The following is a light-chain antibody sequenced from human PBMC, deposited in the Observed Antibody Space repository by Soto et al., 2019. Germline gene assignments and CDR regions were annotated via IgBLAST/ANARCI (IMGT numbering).Light chain of an antibody. Sequence: DVQMTQSPSSLSASVGDRVTITCRASQSISSYLNWYQQKPGKXPXXLIYAASSLQSGVPSRFSVNGSGTDFTLPLSSMQPEDFATEYCQQRYSTITFGQGTRLEIK. J-gene: IGKJ5*01. CDR2: AAS. V-gene: IGKV1-39*01. CDR1: QSISSY. CDR3: QQRYSTIT.